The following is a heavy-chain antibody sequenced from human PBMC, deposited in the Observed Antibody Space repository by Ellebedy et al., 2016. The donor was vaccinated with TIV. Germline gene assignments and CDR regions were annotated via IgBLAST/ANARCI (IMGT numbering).Heavy chain of an antibody. CDR2: IWYDGTNE. Sequence: GESLKISCVASGFTFSGYGMHWVRQALGKGLEWVAFIWYDGTNENYGDSVKGRFTISRDNSKNTLYLQMNSLTAEDTAVYFCAREMWLGAATPDYWGQGTLVTVSA. J-gene: IGHJ4*02. D-gene: IGHD1-26*01. V-gene: IGHV3-33*04. CDR3: AREMWLGAATPDY. CDR1: GFTFSGYG.